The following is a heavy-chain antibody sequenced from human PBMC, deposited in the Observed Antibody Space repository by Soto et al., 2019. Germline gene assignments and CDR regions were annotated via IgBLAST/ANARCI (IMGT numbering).Heavy chain of an antibody. Sequence: GGSLRLSCAASGFTFSSYWMSWVRQAPGKGLEWVANIKQDGSEKYYVDSVKGRFTISRDNAKNSLYLQMNSLRAEDTAVYYCAKAGFSSGWSPSYFDYWGQGTLVTVSS. CDR2: IKQDGSEK. CDR1: GFTFSSYW. D-gene: IGHD6-19*01. V-gene: IGHV3-7*05. CDR3: AKAGFSSGWSPSYFDY. J-gene: IGHJ4*02.